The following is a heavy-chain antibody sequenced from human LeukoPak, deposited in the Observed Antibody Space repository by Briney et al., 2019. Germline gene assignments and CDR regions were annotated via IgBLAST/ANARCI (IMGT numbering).Heavy chain of an antibody. D-gene: IGHD5-18*01. CDR1: GFTFSSYW. V-gene: IGHV3-7*01. Sequence: GGSLRLSCAASGFTFSSYWMSWVRQAPGKGLEWVANIKQDGSEKYYVDSVKGRFTISRDNAKNSLYLQMNSLRAEDTAVYYCAKDTAMVPPGIFDYWGQGTLVTVSS. J-gene: IGHJ4*02. CDR2: IKQDGSEK. CDR3: AKDTAMVPPGIFDY.